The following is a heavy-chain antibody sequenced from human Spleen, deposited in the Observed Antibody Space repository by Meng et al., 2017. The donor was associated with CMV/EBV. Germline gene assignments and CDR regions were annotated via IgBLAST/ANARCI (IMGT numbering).Heavy chain of an antibody. D-gene: IGHD4/OR15-4a*01. Sequence: ETLSLTCAASGFTFSSYAMSWVRQAPGKGLEWVSAISGSGGSTYYADSVKGRFTISRDNSKNTLYLQMNSLRAEDTAVYYCARDDYDGYYYYGMDVWGQGTTVTVSS. CDR3: ARDDYDGYYYYGMDV. CDR1: GFTFSSYA. J-gene: IGHJ6*02. V-gene: IGHV3-23*01. CDR2: ISGSGGST.